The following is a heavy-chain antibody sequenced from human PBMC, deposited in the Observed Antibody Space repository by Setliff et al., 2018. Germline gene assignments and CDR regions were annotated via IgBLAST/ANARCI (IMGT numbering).Heavy chain of an antibody. CDR2: IYYSGST. V-gene: IGHV4-39*07. Sequence: SETLSLTCTVSGGSISSSLYYWGWIRQPPGKGLEWIGSIYYSGSTNYNPSLKSRVTISVDTSKNQFSLKLSSVTAADTAVYYCARGAGYSSRWYIYYYGMDVWVPETLLVTVSS. CDR3: ARGAGYSSRWYIYYYGMDV. J-gene: IGHJ6*02. D-gene: IGHD6-13*01. CDR1: GGSISSSLYY.